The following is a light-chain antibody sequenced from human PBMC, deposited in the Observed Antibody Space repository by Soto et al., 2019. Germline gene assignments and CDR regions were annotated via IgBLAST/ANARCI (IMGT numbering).Light chain of an antibody. CDR1: SSDIGGYNY. CDR2: DVS. J-gene: IGLJ3*02. CDR3: SSYGASSTL. V-gene: IGLV2-14*03. Sequence: QSVLTQPASVSGSPGQSITLSCTGSSSDIGGYNYVSWYQQHPGKAPQLMIYDVSYRPSGISDRFSGSKSGNTASLTSSGLQPKDEADYYCSSYGASSTLFGGGTKLTVL.